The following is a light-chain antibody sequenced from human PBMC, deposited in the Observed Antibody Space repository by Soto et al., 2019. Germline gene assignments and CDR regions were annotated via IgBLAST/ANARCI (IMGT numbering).Light chain of an antibody. CDR1: QRINYW. CDR2: KAS. V-gene: IGKV1-5*03. J-gene: IGKJ3*01. Sequence: DIQMTQSPSTLSASVGDRVTITCRASQRINYWLAWYQQKPGKAPNLLNYKASTLKTGVPSRFSGSGSGTEFTLTISSLQPDDFATYYCHQYNSYSSFGPGTKVDI. CDR3: HQYNSYSS.